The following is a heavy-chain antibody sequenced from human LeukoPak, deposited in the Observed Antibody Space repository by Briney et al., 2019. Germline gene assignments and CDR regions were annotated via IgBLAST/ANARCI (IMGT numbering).Heavy chain of an antibody. J-gene: IGHJ3*02. CDR3: ARELPYCGADCSDDAFDI. Sequence: SETLSLTCIVSGGSTSTGDYYCSWIRQPAGKGLEWIGRIYTTGSTNYNPSLKSRVTISVDTSKNQFSLKLSSVTAADTAVYYCARELPYCGADCSDDAFDIWGQGTMVTVSS. CDR1: GGSTSTGDYY. CDR2: IYTTGST. V-gene: IGHV4-61*02. D-gene: IGHD2-21*02.